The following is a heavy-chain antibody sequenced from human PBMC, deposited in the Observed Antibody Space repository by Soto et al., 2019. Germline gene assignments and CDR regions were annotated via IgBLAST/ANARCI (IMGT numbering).Heavy chain of an antibody. D-gene: IGHD5-12*01. J-gene: IGHJ6*02. CDR1: GASVSSNIAA. CDR3: ARYVDIVATVPGYYYYGMDV. V-gene: IGHV6-1*01. Sequence: SQPLSLTCAISGASVSSNIAACNCIRQSPSRGLEWLGRTYYRSKWYNDYAVSVKSRITINPDTSKNQFSLQLNSVTPEDTAVYYCARYVDIVATVPGYYYYGMDVWGQGTTVTVPS. CDR2: TYYRSKWYN.